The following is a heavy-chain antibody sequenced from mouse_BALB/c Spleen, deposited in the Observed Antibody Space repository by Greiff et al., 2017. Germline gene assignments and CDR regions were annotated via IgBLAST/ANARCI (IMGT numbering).Heavy chain of an antibody. CDR1: GFTFTDYY. CDR2: IRNKANGYTT. D-gene: IGHD1-1*01. V-gene: IGHV7-3*02. CDR3: ARDKYGSSPFDY. J-gene: IGHJ2*01. Sequence: EVMLVESGGGLVQPGGSLRLSCATSGFTFTDYYMSWVRQPPGKALEWLGFIRNKANGYTTEYSASVKGRFTISRDNSQSILYLQMNTLRAEDSATYYCARDKYGSSPFDYWGQGTTLTVSS.